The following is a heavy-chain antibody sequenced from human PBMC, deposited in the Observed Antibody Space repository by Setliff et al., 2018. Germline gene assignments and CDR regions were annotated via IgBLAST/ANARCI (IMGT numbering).Heavy chain of an antibody. D-gene: IGHD3-16*02. CDR1: GGTFSSYA. CDR2: ISGYNGNT. V-gene: IGHV1-18*01. J-gene: IGHJ6*03. Sequence: ASVKVSCKASGGTFSSYAISWVRQAPGQGLEWMGWISGYNGNTNYAQKIQGRVTMTTDTSTSTAYMEVRSLRSDDTAVYYCARVKAPALYYYMDVWGKGTTVTVSS. CDR3: ARVKAPALYYYMDV.